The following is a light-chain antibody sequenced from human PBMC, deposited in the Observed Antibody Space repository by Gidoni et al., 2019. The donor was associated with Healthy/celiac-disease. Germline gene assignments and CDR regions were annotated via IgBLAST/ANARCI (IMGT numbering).Light chain of an antibody. CDR2: GAS. J-gene: IGKJ1*01. CDR1: QSVSSSY. Sequence: EMVLTQSPGTLPLSPGERATLSCRASQSVSSSYLAWYQQKPGQAPRLLIYGASSRATGIPDRFRGSGSGTDFTLTISRLEPEDFAVYYCQQYGSSLTWTFGQGTKVEIK. CDR3: QQYGSSLTWT. V-gene: IGKV3-20*01.